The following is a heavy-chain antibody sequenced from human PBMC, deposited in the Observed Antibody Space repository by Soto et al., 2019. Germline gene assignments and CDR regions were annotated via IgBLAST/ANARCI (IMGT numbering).Heavy chain of an antibody. CDR1: GDAISSGSYY. CDR3: ASLDSSGQLEY. Sequence: QVQLQESGPGLVKPAETLSLSCTVSGDAISSGSYYWIWIRQPPGKGLEWIAYIYYTGSANYNTSLRRRVTISVDTSKNQFSLRLNSVTAADTAKYFCASLDSSGQLEYWGQGSPVIVST. D-gene: IGHD3-22*01. CDR2: IYYTGSA. V-gene: IGHV4-61*01. J-gene: IGHJ4*02.